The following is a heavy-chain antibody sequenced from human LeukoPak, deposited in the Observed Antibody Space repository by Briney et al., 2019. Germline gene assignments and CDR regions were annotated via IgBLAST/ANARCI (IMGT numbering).Heavy chain of an antibody. CDR2: IYPGDSDT. CDR1: EYSFTSYW. V-gene: IGHV5-51*01. Sequence: GESLKISCKGSEYSFTSYWIGWVRQMPGKGLEWMGIIYPGDSDTRYSPSFQGQVTISADKSISTAYLQWSSLKASDTAMYYRARNYGIAAAGVDYWGQGTLVTVSS. D-gene: IGHD6-13*01. J-gene: IGHJ4*02. CDR3: ARNYGIAAAGVDY.